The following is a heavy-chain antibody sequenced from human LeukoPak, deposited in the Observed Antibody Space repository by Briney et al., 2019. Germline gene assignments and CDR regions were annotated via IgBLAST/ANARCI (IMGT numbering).Heavy chain of an antibody. Sequence: ASVKVSCKASGYTFTGYYMHWVRQAPGQGLEWMGWIDPNSGGTNYAQKFQGRVTMTRDTSISTAYMELSRLRSDDTAVYYCARDIVVVPAADLAADWGQGTLVTVSS. D-gene: IGHD2-2*01. V-gene: IGHV1-2*02. CDR1: GYTFTGYY. J-gene: IGHJ4*02. CDR2: IDPNSGGT. CDR3: ARDIVVVPAADLAAD.